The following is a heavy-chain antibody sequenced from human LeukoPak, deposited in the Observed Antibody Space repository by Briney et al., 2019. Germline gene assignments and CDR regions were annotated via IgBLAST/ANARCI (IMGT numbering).Heavy chain of an antibody. CDR3: AKQGPDTAYPGFDS. D-gene: IGHD2-2*02. CDR1: GFTFSSYA. J-gene: IGHJ4*02. Sequence: SGGSLRLSCAASGFTFSSYAMSWVRQAPGKGLEWVSVISASGGTSYYANSVKGRFTISSASSNSKLYLHMSSVRAEDTDVYSCAKQGPDTAYPGFDSWGQGTLVTVSS. V-gene: IGHV3-23*01. CDR2: ISASGGTS.